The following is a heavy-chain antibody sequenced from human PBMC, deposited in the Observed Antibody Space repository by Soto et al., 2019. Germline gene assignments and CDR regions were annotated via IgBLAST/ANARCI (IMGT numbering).Heavy chain of an antibody. CDR2: IYYSGST. Sequence: PSETLSLTCTVSGGSISSYYWSWIRQPPGKGLEWIGYIYYSGSTNYNPSLKSRVTISVDTSKNQFSLKLSSVTAADTAVYYCARAFTYYDFWSGYYGTYYYYYMDVWGKGTKVTVSS. D-gene: IGHD3-3*01. CDR1: GGSISSYY. V-gene: IGHV4-59*01. CDR3: ARAFTYYDFWSGYYGTYYYYYMDV. J-gene: IGHJ6*03.